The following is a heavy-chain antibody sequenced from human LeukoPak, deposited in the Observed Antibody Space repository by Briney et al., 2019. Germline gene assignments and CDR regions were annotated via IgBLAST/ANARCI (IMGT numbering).Heavy chain of an antibody. CDR3: ARVAKERVGGVYYFDY. Sequence: PGGSLRLSCAASGFTFSDYDMHWVRQATGKGLEWVSAIGTAGGTYYTGSVKGRFTISRENAKNSLYLQTNSLRAGDTAVYYCARVAKERVGGVYYFDYWGQGTLVTVSS. CDR2: IGTAGGT. V-gene: IGHV3-13*01. D-gene: IGHD1-1*01. J-gene: IGHJ4*02. CDR1: GFTFSDYD.